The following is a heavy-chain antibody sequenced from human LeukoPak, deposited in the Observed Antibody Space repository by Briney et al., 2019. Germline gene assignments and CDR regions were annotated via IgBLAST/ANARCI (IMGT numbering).Heavy chain of an antibody. V-gene: IGHV4-31*03. CDR2: IYKTGST. J-gene: IGHJ4*02. CDR3: ARDVLR. Sequence: SETLSLTCTVSGDSITSGGYYWSWIRQRLGKGLEWIGYIYKTGSTYYSPSLKSRVTMSVDTSRNQFSLKLNSVTAADTAVYYCARDVLRWGQGTLVAVSS. CDR1: GDSITSGGYY.